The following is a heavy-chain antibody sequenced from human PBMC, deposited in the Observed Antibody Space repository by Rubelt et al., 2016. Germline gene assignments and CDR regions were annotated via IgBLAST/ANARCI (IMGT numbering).Heavy chain of an antibody. Sequence: DTRYSPSFQGQVTISADKSISTAYLQWSSLKASDTAMYYCARGRGWCDYWGQGSLVTVSS. CDR2: DT. J-gene: IGHJ4*02. V-gene: IGHV5-51*01. D-gene: IGHD6-19*01. CDR3: ARGRGWCDY.